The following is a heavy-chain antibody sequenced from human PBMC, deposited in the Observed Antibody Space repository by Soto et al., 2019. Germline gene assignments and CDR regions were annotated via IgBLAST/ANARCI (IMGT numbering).Heavy chain of an antibody. CDR3: ASYIVATTLYFDY. CDR1: GGSISSGGYY. Sequence: QVQLQESGPGLVKPSQTLSLTCTVSGGSISSGGYYWSWIRQHPGKGLEWIGYIYYNGSTSYNPSLQSRFTISVDTSKNQFSLKLSSVTAADTAVYYCASYIVATTLYFDYWGQGTLVTVSS. J-gene: IGHJ4*02. V-gene: IGHV4-31*03. D-gene: IGHD5-12*01. CDR2: IYYNGST.